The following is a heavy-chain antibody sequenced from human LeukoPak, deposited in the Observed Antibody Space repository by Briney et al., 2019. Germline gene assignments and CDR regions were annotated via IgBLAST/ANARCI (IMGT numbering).Heavy chain of an antibody. Sequence: PGGSLRLSCAASGFTFSNAWMSWVRQAPGKGLEWVANIKQDGSEKYYVDSVKGRFTISRDNAKNSLYLQMNSLRAEDTAVYYCARDRGYCSSTSCYWWFDPWGQGTLVTVSS. D-gene: IGHD2-2*01. CDR2: IKQDGSEK. J-gene: IGHJ5*02. CDR1: GFTFSNAW. V-gene: IGHV3-7*01. CDR3: ARDRGYCSSTSCYWWFDP.